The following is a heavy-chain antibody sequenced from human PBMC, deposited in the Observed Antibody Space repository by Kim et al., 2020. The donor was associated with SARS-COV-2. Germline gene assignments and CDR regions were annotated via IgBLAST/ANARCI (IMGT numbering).Heavy chain of an antibody. V-gene: IGHV1-46*01. CDR2: INPSGGST. Sequence: ASVKVSCKASGYTFTSYYMHWVRQAPGQGLEWMGIINPSGGSTSYAQKFQGRVTMTRDTSTSTVYMELSSLRSEDTAVYYCASVFHSSSWYWAFDIWGQGTMVTVSS. D-gene: IGHD6-13*01. CDR1: GYTFTSYY. J-gene: IGHJ3*02. CDR3: ASVFHSSSWYWAFDI.